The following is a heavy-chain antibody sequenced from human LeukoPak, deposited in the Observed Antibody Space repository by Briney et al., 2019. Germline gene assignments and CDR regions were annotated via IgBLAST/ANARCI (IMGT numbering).Heavy chain of an antibody. CDR3: AKDIHHYDSSAPDY. CDR1: GFTFSSYS. V-gene: IGHV3-21*04. J-gene: IGHJ4*02. Sequence: GGSLRLSCAASGFTFSSYSMNWVRQAPGKGLEWVSSISSSSSYIYYADSVKGRFTISRDNAKNSLYLQMNSLRAEDTALYYCAKDIHHYDSSAPDYWGQGTLVTVSS. D-gene: IGHD3-22*01. CDR2: ISSSSSYI.